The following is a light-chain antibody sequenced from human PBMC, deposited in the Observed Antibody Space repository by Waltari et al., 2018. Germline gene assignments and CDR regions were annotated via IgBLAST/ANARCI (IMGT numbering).Light chain of an antibody. V-gene: IGLV3-19*01. J-gene: IGLJ2*01. CDR2: GKN. CDR3: NSRDSSGNPHVV. CDR1: SLRRYY. Sequence: SSELTQDPAVAVALGQTVRITCHGDSLRRYYASWYQQKPGQAPVLVIYGKNNRPSGIPDRFSGSSSGNTASLTITGAQAEDEADYYCNSRDSSGNPHVVFGGGTKLTVL.